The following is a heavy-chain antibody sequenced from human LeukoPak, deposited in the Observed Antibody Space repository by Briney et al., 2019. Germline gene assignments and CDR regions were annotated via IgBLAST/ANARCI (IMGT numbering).Heavy chain of an antibody. D-gene: IGHD1-20*01. J-gene: IGHJ4*02. Sequence: PGGSLRLSCAASGFTFSSYGMHWVRQAPGKGLEWVALISFDGGKKFYADSVKGRFTISRDNSKNTLYLQMDSLRAEDTAVYYCAKDRLTGTPYYFDYWGQGTLVTVSS. CDR1: GFTFSSYG. CDR2: ISFDGGKK. CDR3: AKDRLTGTPYYFDY. V-gene: IGHV3-30*18.